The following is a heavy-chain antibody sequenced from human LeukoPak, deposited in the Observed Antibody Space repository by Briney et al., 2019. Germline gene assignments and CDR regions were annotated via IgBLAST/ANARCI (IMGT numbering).Heavy chain of an antibody. CDR3: ARESGKFDY. V-gene: IGHV3-43*02. CDR2: ISGDGVST. CDR1: GLPIGDFA. Sequence: GGSLRLSCVASGLPIGDFAMHWVRQAPGQGLEWVSLISGDGVSTFFADSVKGRFSVSRDNSKNSLFLEMSSLRTEDTAMYYCARESGKFDYWGQGTLVAVSS. J-gene: IGHJ4*02.